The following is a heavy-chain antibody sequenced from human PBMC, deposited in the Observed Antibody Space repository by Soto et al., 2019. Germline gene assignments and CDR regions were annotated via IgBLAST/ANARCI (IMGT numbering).Heavy chain of an antibody. Sequence: SVKVSCKTSGYTFSMHAIHWVRQAPGQGLKWMGWINAGNGDTKYSEKFQDRVAITRDAYASAANMEVRSLRSEDTAIYYCARPAGEWSLMDCGLVKFSLDYWGQ. D-gene: IGHD1-26*01. CDR3: ARPAGEWSLMDCGLVKFSLDY. V-gene: IGHV1-3*01. CDR2: INAGNGDT. J-gene: IGHJ4*01. CDR1: GYTFSMHA.